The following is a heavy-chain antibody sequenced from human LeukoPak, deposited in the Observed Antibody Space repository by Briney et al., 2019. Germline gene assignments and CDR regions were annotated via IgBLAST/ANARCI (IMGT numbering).Heavy chain of an antibody. CDR1: GFTFSSYA. CDR3: AKDWTGTKPFDL. J-gene: IGHJ2*01. CDR2: ISGSGDNT. V-gene: IGHV3-23*01. Sequence: GGSLRLSCAASGFTFSSYAMSWVRQAPGKGLEWVSSISGSGDNTYYADSVKGRLTISRDNSKSTLYVQMNSLRAEDTAVYYCAKDWTGTKPFDLWGRGTLVTVSS. D-gene: IGHD3/OR15-3a*01.